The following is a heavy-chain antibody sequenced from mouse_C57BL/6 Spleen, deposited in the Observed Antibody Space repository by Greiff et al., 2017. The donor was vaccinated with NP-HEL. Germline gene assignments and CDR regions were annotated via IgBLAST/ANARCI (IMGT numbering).Heavy chain of an antibody. CDR2: IHPNSGST. J-gene: IGHJ3*01. CDR1: GYTFTSYW. D-gene: IGHD1-3*01. V-gene: IGHV1-64*01. CDR3: ARGVAQSSFAY. Sequence: QVQLQQPGAELVKPGASVKLSCKASGYTFTSYWMHWVKQRPGQGLEWIGMIHPNSGSTNYNETFKSKATLTVDKSSSTAYMQLHSLTSEDSAVYYCARGVAQSSFAYWGQGTLVTVSA.